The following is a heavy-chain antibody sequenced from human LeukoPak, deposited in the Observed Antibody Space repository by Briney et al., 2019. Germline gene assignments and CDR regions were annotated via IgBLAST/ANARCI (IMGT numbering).Heavy chain of an antibody. J-gene: IGHJ3*02. Sequence: KSSETLSLTCAVSHDSFSSHYWTWIRQPPGKGLEWIGYISYIGSTNYNPSLKSRVTISIGTSKNQFSLKLTSVTAADTAVYYCARDLVTVTKGFDIWGQGTMVSVSS. CDR1: HDSFSSHY. D-gene: IGHD4-11*01. CDR3: ARDLVTVTKGFDI. V-gene: IGHV4-59*11. CDR2: ISYIGST.